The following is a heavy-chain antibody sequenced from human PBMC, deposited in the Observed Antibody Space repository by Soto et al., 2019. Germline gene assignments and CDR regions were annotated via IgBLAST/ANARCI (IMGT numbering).Heavy chain of an antibody. Sequence: GESLKISCKGSGYSFTSYWISWVRQMPGKGLEWMGRIDPSDSYTNYSPSFQGHVTISADKSISTAYLQWSSLKASDTAMYYCARDTAMVLYYSYGMDVWGQGTTVTVS. CDR3: ARDTAMVLYYSYGMDV. V-gene: IGHV5-10-1*01. CDR2: IDPSDSYT. CDR1: GYSFTSYW. J-gene: IGHJ6*02. D-gene: IGHD5-18*01.